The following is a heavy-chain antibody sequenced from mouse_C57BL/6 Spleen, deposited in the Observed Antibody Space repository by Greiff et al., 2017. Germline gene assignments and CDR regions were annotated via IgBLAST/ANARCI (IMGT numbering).Heavy chain of an antibody. J-gene: IGHJ3*01. V-gene: IGHV1-18*01. CDR3: ARSGDNDPFAY. Sequence: EVQLQQPGPELVKPGASVKIPCKASGYTFTNYNMDWVKQSHGKSLEWIGDINPNNGGTIYNQKFKGKATLTVDKSSSTAYMELRSLTSEDTAVYYCARSGDNDPFAYWGQGTLVTVSA. CDR1: GYTFTNYN. CDR2: INPNNGGT. D-gene: IGHD1-3*01.